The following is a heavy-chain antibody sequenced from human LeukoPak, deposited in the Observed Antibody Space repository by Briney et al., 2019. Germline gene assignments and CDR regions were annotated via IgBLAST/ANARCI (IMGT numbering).Heavy chain of an antibody. J-gene: IGHJ6*02. Sequence: SVKVSCKASGGTSSSYAISWVRQAPGQGLEWMGRIIPILGIANYAQKFQGRVTITADKSTSTAYMELSSLRSEDTAVYYCARGTDTAMVSMDVWGQGTTVTVSS. CDR1: GGTSSSYA. CDR3: ARGTDTAMVSMDV. D-gene: IGHD5-18*01. V-gene: IGHV1-69*04. CDR2: IIPILGIA.